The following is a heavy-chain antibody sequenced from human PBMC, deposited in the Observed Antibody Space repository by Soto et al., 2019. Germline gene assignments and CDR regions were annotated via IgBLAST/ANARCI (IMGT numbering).Heavy chain of an antibody. CDR3: ASRPLNTNSGY. Sequence: EVQLVESGGGLIQPGGSLRLSCAASGFTVSSNDMSWVRQAPGKGLEWVSLIYSSGNTYHADSVKGRFTISRDNSKNTLYLQMNSLRAEDTAVYYCASRPLNTNSGYWGQGTQVTVSS. CDR1: GFTVSSND. D-gene: IGHD2-8*01. J-gene: IGHJ4*02. CDR2: IYSSGNT. V-gene: IGHV3-53*01.